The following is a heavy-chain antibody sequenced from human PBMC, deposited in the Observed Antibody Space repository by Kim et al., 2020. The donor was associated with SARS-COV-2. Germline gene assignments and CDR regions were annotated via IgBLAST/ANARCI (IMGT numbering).Heavy chain of an antibody. V-gene: IGHV3-30*18. CDR3: AKDSGAAAVEDP. J-gene: IGHJ5*02. Sequence: GGSLRLSCAASGFTFSSYGMHWVRQAPGKGLEWVAVISYDGSNKYYADSVKGGFTISRDNSKNTLYLQMNSLRAEDTAVYYCAKDSGAAAVEDPWGQGTLVTVSS. D-gene: IGHD6-13*01. CDR2: ISYDGSNK. CDR1: GFTFSSYG.